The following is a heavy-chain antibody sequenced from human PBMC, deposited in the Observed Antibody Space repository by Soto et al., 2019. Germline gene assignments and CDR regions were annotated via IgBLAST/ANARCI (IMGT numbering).Heavy chain of an antibody. CDR2: ISWNSGSI. D-gene: IGHD1-26*01. CDR1: GFTFDDYA. CDR3: AKDWGGSYGMDV. Sequence: EVQLVESGGGLVQPGRSLRLSCAASGFTFDDYAMHWVQQAPGKGLEWVSGISWNSGSIGYADSVKGRFTISRDNAKNSLYLQMNSLRAEDTALYYCAKDWGGSYGMDVWGQGTTVTVAS. V-gene: IGHV3-9*01. J-gene: IGHJ6*02.